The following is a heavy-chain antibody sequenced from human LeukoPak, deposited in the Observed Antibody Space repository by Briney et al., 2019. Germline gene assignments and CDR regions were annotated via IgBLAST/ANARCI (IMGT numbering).Heavy chain of an antibody. J-gene: IGHJ2*01. Sequence: PSETLSLTCTVSGGSISSGSYYWSWIRQPAGKRLEWIGRIYTSGSTNHNPSLKSRVTISVDTSKNQFSLKLSSVTAADTAVYYCARMYYDFWSGSRNWYFDLWGRGTLVTVSS. CDR2: IYTSGST. CDR1: GGSISSGSYY. CDR3: ARMYYDFWSGSRNWYFDL. V-gene: IGHV4-61*02. D-gene: IGHD3-3*01.